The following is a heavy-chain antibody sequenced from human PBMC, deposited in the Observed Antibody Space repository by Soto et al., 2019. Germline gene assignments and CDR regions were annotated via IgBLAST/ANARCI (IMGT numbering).Heavy chain of an antibody. CDR2: ISSSSSTV. D-gene: IGHD5-12*01. CDR1: GFTFSRYS. CDR3: ARDGNSGYYYSDY. J-gene: IGHJ4*02. Sequence: EVQVVESGGGLVQSGGSLRLSCAASGFTFSRYSMNWVRQAPWQGLEWVSYISSSSSTVYYADSVKGRFTISRDNAKNSLYLQMNSPRDEDTAVYYCARDGNSGYYYSDYWGQGTLVTVSS. V-gene: IGHV3-48*02.